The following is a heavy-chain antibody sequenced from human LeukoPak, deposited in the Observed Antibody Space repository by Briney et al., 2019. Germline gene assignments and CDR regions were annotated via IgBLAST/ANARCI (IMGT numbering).Heavy chain of an antibody. CDR3: ARHCSSTSCYHGPQFDY. CDR2: IYYSGST. D-gene: IGHD2-2*01. CDR1: GGSISSSSYY. Sequence: SETLSLTCTVSGGSISSSSYYWGWIRQPPGKGLEWIGSIYYSGSTYYNPPLKSRVTISVDTSKNQFSLKLSSVTAADTAVYYCARHCSSTSCYHGPQFDYWGQGTLVTVSS. J-gene: IGHJ4*02. V-gene: IGHV4-39*01.